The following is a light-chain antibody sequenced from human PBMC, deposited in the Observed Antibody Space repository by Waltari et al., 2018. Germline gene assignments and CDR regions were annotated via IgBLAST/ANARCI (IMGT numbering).Light chain of an antibody. CDR1: QDVSNW. J-gene: IGKJ4*01. CDR3: QQTDSFPLT. Sequence: DIQMTQSPSSVSASVGDRVTISCRASQDVSNWVAWYQQKPGKPPKLLIHGSTTLQSGVPSRFSGSGSGTDFTLTINGLQPDDFASYICQQTDSFPLTFGGGTKVDIK. CDR2: GST. V-gene: IGKV1-12*01.